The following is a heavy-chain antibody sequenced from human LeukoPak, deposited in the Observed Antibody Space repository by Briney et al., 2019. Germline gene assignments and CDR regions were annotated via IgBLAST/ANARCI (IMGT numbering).Heavy chain of an antibody. CDR2: ISSSSSYI. CDR3: ARDNCSGGSCSFDY. D-gene: IGHD2-15*01. CDR1: GFTFSSYS. J-gene: IGHJ4*02. V-gene: IGHV3-21*01. Sequence: PGGSLRLSCAVSGFTFSSYSMNWVRQAPGKGLEWVSSISSSSSYIYYADSVKGRFTISRDNAKNSLYLQMNSLRAEDTAVYYCARDNCSGGSCSFDYWGQGTLVTVSS.